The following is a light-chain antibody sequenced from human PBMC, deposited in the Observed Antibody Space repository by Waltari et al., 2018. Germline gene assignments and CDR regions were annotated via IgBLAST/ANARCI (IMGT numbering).Light chain of an antibody. CDR2: WAS. Sequence: DIVMTQSPDSLAVSLGERATINSRSSQSVLYSSNNKNYLAWYQQKPGQHPKLLIYWASTRESGVPDRFSGSGSGTDFTLTINSLQAEDVAVYYCQQYYNTPFTFAPGSKVEFK. J-gene: IGKJ3*01. V-gene: IGKV4-1*01. CDR3: QQYYNTPFT. CDR1: QSVLYSSNNKNY.